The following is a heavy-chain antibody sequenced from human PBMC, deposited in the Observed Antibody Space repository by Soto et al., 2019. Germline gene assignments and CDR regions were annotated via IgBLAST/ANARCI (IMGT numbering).Heavy chain of an antibody. Sequence: QVQLVESGGGVVQPGRSLRLSCAASGFTFSNYAMHWVRLAPGKGLEWVAAIPDGGSNEDFADSVKGRFTISRDNSKNTLNLQMNSLRADDTAVYYCAMTTGYNRGSFAIFDYWGQGTLVTVSS. CDR1: GFTFSNYA. V-gene: IGHV3-30*03. CDR3: AMTTGYNRGSFAIFDY. D-gene: IGHD3-9*01. CDR2: IPDGGSNE. J-gene: IGHJ4*02.